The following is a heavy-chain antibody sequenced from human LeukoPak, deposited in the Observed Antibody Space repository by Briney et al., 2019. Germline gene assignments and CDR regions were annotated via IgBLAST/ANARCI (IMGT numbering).Heavy chain of an antibody. CDR1: GYSFSDYY. CDR3: ARDEYYYDSSAARY. D-gene: IGHD3-22*01. Sequence: SVKVSCKASGYSFSDYYMHWVRQAPGQGLEWMGRIIPILGIANYAQKFQGRVTITADKSTSTAYMELSSLRSEDTAVYYCARDEYYYDSSAARYWGQGTLVTVSS. CDR2: IIPILGIA. J-gene: IGHJ4*02. V-gene: IGHV1-69*04.